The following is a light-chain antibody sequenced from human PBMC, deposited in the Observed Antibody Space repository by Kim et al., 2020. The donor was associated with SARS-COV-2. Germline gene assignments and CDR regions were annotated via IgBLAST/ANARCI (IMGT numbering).Light chain of an antibody. V-gene: IGKV1-27*01. J-gene: IGKJ1*01. CDR1: QGISNY. Sequence: DIQMTQSPSSLSASVGDRVTITCQASQGISNYLAWYQQKPGKVPKLLIYAASALQSGVPSRFSGSGSETDFTLTISSLQPEDVATYYCQNYNGAPWTFGQGTKVEIK. CDR3: QNYNGAPWT. CDR2: AAS.